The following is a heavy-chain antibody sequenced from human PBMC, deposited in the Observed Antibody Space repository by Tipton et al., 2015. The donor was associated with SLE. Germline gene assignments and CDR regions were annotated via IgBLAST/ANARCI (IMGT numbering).Heavy chain of an antibody. D-gene: IGHD3-10*01. CDR3: ARSPYSGSGSFRTYYFDI. V-gene: IGHV3-23*03. CDR1: GFTFSSFA. Sequence: SLRLFCAVSGFTFSSFAMAWVRQAPGKGLEWVSILYSAGSSYQADSVRGRFSISRDTSRDTLYLQMHSLTAEDTAIYYCARSPYSGSGSFRTYYFDIWGQGTLVTVSS. J-gene: IGHJ4*02. CDR2: LYSAGSS.